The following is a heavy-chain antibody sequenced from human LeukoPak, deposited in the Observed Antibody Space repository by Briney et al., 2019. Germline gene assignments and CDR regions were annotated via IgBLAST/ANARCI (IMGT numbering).Heavy chain of an antibody. D-gene: IGHD3-22*01. CDR3: ARDAPLLDYYDSSAHFDY. J-gene: IGHJ4*02. V-gene: IGHV1-46*01. CDR2: INPSGGST. Sequence: ASVKVSCKASGYTFTSYYMHWVRQAPGQGLEWMGIINPSGGSTSYAQKFQGRVTITRDTSTSTVYMELSSLRSEDTAVYYCARDAPLLDYYDSSAHFDYWGQGTLVTVSS. CDR1: GYTFTSYY.